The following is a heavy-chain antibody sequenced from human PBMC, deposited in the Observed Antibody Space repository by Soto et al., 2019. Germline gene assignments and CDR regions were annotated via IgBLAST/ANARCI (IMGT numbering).Heavy chain of an antibody. J-gene: IGHJ4*02. CDR3: ARRPLNSRSWYYFDY. Sequence: QVQLVQSGAEVKKPGSSVQVSCKASGGTFSSYAISWVRQAPGQGLEWMGGIIPIFGTANYAQKVQGRVTITADKSTSTAYMELSSLKSENTAVYYCARRPLNSRSWYYFDYWGQGTLVTVSS. V-gene: IGHV1-69*06. CDR1: GGTFSSYA. D-gene: IGHD6-13*01. CDR2: IIPIFGTA.